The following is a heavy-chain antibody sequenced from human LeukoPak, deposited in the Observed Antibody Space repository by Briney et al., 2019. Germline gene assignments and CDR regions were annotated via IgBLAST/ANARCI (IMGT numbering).Heavy chain of an antibody. D-gene: IGHD2-15*01. CDR1: GASMSNSF. V-gene: IGHV4-4*07. CDR3: ARAPAGCGGTCSFDY. J-gene: IGHJ4*02. CDR2: IYSSGRT. Sequence: KPSETLSFTCTVSGASMSNSFWSWIRQPAGKGLEWIGRIYSSGRTNYNPSLKSRVTLSIDTSNNQFSLKLTSVTAADTASYYCARAPAGCGGTCSFDYWGQGTLVTVSS.